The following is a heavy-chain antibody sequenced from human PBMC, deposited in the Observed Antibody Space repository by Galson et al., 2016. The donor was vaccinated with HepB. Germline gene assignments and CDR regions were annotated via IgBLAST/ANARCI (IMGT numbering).Heavy chain of an antibody. Sequence: SLRLSCAASGFSFSTYWMTWVRQAPGKGLEWVANIKQDGSEKNYVDSVKGRFTISRDNAKNTLYLQLNSLRAEDTAVYYRVRDGRRGYTYGYYYYMDVWGKGTTVTVSS. CDR2: IKQDGSEK. D-gene: IGHD5-18*01. J-gene: IGHJ6*03. CDR3: VRDGRRGYTYGYYYYMDV. CDR1: GFSFSTYW. V-gene: IGHV3-7*03.